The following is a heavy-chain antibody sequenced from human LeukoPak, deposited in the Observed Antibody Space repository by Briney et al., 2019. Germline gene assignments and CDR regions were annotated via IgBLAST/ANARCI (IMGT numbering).Heavy chain of an antibody. CDR2: IYTSGST. D-gene: IGHD3-22*01. CDR1: GGSISSYY. Sequence: SETLSLTCTVSGGSISSYYWSWIRQPAGKGLEWIGRIYTSGSTNYNPSLKSRVTISVDTSKNQFSLKLSSVTAADTAVYYCASGYYYDSSGYYSGYYYGMDVWGQGTTVTVSS. CDR3: ASGYYYDSSGYYSGYYYGMDV. J-gene: IGHJ6*02. V-gene: IGHV4-4*07.